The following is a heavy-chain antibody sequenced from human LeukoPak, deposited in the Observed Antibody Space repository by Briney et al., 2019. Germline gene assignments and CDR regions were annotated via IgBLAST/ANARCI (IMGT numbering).Heavy chain of an antibody. CDR3: ARGGLTGYYNDAFDI. CDR2: ISAYNGNT. V-gene: IGHV1-18*01. CDR1: GYTFTSYG. D-gene: IGHD3-9*01. Sequence: ASVKVSCEASGYTFTSYGISWVRQAPGQGLEWMGWISAYNGNTNYAQKLQGRVTMTTDTSTSTAYMELRSLRSDDTAVYYCARGGLTGYYNDAFDIWGQGTMVTVSS. J-gene: IGHJ3*02.